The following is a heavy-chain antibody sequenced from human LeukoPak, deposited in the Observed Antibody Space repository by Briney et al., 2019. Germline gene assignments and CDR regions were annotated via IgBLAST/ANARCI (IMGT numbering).Heavy chain of an antibody. CDR3: ARTHYDILTGYIYNWFDP. CDR1: GYSISSGSYY. Sequence: SETLSLTCTVSGYSISSGSYYWSWIRQPAGKGLEWIGRIYTSGSTNYNPSLKSRVTISVDTSKNQFSLKLSSVTAADTAVYYCARTHYDILTGYIYNWFDPWGQGTLVTVSS. J-gene: IGHJ5*02. D-gene: IGHD3-9*01. CDR2: IYTSGST. V-gene: IGHV4-61*02.